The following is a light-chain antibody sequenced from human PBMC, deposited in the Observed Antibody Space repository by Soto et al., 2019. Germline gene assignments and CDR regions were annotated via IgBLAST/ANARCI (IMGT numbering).Light chain of an antibody. J-gene: IGKJ1*01. CDR1: RSVRTS. CDR2: GAS. CDR3: QQYQSYSRT. V-gene: IGKV3-20*01. Sequence: EIVLTQSPGTLSLSPGERATLSCRASRSVRTSLAGYQQKPGQAPRLLIYGASSRATVITDRFSGSGSGTDFTLTISRLEPDDFATYYCQQYQSYSRTFGQGTKVDIK.